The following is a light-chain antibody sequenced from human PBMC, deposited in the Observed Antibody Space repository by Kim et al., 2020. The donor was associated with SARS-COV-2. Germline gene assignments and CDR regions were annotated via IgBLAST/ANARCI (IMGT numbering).Light chain of an antibody. J-gene: IGKJ1*01. CDR3: QQSNSTPRT. CDR1: RGVLHY. CDR2: ATS. Sequence: ASIGDTVTITCRASRGVLHYLNWYQHKPDKAPTLLIYATSSLQSGVPSRFSGSGSETDFTLTISGLQPEDSATYYCQQSNSTPRTFGQGTKVEVK. V-gene: IGKV1-39*01.